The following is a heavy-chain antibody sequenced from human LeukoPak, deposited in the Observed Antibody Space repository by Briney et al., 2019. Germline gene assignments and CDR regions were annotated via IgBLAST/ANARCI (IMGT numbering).Heavy chain of an antibody. CDR3: AALDHGHDY. V-gene: IGHV3-74*03. CDR2: INSDGSST. Sequence: PGGSLRLSCGASGFTFSNYWMHWVRQAPGKGLVWVSRINSDGSSTKCADSVKGRFTISRDNAKNTLYLQMNSLRAEDTAVYYCAALDHGHDYWGQGTLVTVSS. J-gene: IGHJ4*02. CDR1: GFTFSNYW.